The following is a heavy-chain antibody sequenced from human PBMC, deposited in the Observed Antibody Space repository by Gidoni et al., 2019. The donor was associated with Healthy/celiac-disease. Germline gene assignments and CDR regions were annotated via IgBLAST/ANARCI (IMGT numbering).Heavy chain of an antibody. V-gene: IGHV3-30*18. Sequence: QVQLVESGGGVVQPGRSLRLSCAASGFTFSSYGMHWVRQAPGKGLEWVAVISYDGSNKYYADSVKGRFTISRDNSKNTLYLQMNSLRAEDTAVYYCAKDGVGADTKFDYWGQGTLVTVSS. CDR1: GFTFSSYG. D-gene: IGHD2-15*01. J-gene: IGHJ4*02. CDR2: ISYDGSNK. CDR3: AKDGVGADTKFDY.